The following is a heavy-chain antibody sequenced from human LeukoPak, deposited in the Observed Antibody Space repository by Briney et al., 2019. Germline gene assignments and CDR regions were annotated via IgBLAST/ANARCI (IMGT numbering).Heavy chain of an antibody. J-gene: IGHJ4*02. Sequence: ASVNVSCKASGYTFTSYGISWVRQAPGQGLEWMGWISAYNGNTNYAQKLQGRVTMTTDTSTSTAYMELRSLRSDDRAVYYCARTGMVRGVPNYWGQGTLVTVSS. D-gene: IGHD3-10*01. CDR2: ISAYNGNT. CDR3: ARTGMVRGVPNY. CDR1: GYTFTSYG. V-gene: IGHV1-18*01.